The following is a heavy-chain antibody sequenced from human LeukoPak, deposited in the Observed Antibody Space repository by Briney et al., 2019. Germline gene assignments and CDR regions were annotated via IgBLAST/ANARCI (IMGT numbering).Heavy chain of an antibody. Sequence: GGSLTLSWAPFGFTLRGYAMTWVRQAPGQGLEWVSAIDISGDTTSYPDSLKGRFTISRDNSKNTLYLQMSSLRAEDTAVYYCAREIRPNDYWGQGTLVTVS. J-gene: IGHJ4*02. D-gene: IGHD3-3*02. CDR3: AREIRPNDY. CDR2: IDISGDTT. V-gene: IGHV3-23*01. CDR1: GFTLRGYA.